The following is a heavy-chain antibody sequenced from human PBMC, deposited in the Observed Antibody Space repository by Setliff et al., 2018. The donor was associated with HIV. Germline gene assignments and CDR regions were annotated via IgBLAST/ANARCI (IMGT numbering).Heavy chain of an antibody. CDR2: VYHSGAT. CDR1: GDSVSGSNW. V-gene: IGHV4-4*02. J-gene: IGHJ4*02. D-gene: IGHD6-19*01. CDR3: ASSGKEQWLVTDY. Sequence: SETLSLTCNVSGDSVSGSNWWTWVRRSPQKGLEWIGEVYHSGATNYNPSLKSRVAMSVDKSENQFSLRLSSVTAADTAVYYCASSGKEQWLVTDYWGQGTLVTVSS.